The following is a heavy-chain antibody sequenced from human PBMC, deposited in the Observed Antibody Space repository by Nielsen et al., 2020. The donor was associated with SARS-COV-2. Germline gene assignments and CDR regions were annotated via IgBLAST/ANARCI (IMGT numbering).Heavy chain of an antibody. CDR2: ISWNSGSI. D-gene: IGHD5-18*01. V-gene: IGHV3-9*01. Sequence: GGSLRLSCAASGFTFDDYAMHWVRQAPGKGLEWVSGISWNSGSIGYADSVKGRFAISRDNAKNMLYLQMNSLRDEDTAVYYCARDSDSFAYSRADDWGQGTLVTVSS. CDR3: ARDSDSFAYSRADD. CDR1: GFTFDDYA. J-gene: IGHJ4*02.